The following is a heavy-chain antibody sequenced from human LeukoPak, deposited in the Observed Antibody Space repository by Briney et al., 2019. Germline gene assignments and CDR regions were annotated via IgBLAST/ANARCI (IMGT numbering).Heavy chain of an antibody. D-gene: IGHD2/OR15-2a*01. CDR3: ARAARADCTSPTCHSWLAP. CDR2: INSDGSST. Sequence: PGGSLRLSCAASGFIFSSYWMHWVRQAPGKGLVWVSRINSDGSSTSYADSVKGRFTISRDNAKNTLYLQMNSLRAEDTAVYYCARAARADCTSPTCHSWLAPWGQGTQITVSS. J-gene: IGHJ5*02. CDR1: GFIFSSYW. V-gene: IGHV3-74*01.